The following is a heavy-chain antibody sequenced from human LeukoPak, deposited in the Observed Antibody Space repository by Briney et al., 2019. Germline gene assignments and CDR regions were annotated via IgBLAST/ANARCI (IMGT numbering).Heavy chain of an antibody. CDR1: GLTFSSYA. J-gene: IGHJ6*02. CDR3: ARCYSYGLGYGMDV. Sequence: GGSLRLSCAASGLTFSSYAMNWVRQAPGKGLEWVSVISGNGGSTYYADSVKGRFTISRDNSKNTLYLQMNSLRAEDTAVYYCARCYSYGLGYGMDVWGQGTTVTVSS. CDR2: ISGNGGST. D-gene: IGHD5-18*01. V-gene: IGHV3-23*01.